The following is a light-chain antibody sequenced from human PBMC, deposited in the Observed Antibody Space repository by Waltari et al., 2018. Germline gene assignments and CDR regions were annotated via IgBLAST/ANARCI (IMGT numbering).Light chain of an antibody. CDR2: HVS. J-gene: IGLJ1*01. V-gene: IGLV2-14*03. CDR1: SSDIGFYTF. CDR3: ASETSTTTLYV. Sequence: HSALTQPASVSGSPGQSITIPCTGTSSDIGFYTFVSWYQQHPGKAPKVMIYHVSNRPSGFSNRFSGSKSGNTASLTISGLQPEDEADDYCASETSTTTLYVFGSGTKVTVL.